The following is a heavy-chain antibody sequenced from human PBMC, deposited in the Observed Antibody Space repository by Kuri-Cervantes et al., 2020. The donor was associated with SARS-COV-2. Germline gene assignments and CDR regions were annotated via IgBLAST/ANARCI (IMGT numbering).Heavy chain of an antibody. V-gene: IGHV1-18*01. CDR2: ISAYNGNT. CDR3: ARGGWSNDY. CDR1: GYTFTNYA. J-gene: IGHJ4*02. Sequence: ASVKVSCKASGYTFTNYAMNWVRQVSGQGLEWMGWISAYNGNTNYAQKLQGRVTMTTDTSTSTAYMELRSLRSDDTAVYYCARGGWSNDYWGRGSLVTVSS.